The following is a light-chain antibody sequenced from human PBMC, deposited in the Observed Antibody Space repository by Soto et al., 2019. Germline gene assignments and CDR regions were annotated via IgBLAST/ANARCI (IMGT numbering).Light chain of an antibody. J-gene: IGLJ1*01. V-gene: IGLV2-14*01. Sequence: QSVLAQPPSVSGAPGQRVTISCTGASSDVGGYDFVSWYQHHPGTPPKLIIYEVTHRPSGVSHRFSGSKSASTASLTISGLQVEDEADYFCGSYSSTTTREVFGTGTKVTVL. CDR2: EVT. CDR3: GSYSSTTTREV. CDR1: SSDVGGYDF.